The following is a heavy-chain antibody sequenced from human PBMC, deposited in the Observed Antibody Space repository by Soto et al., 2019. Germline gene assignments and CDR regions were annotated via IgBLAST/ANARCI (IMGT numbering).Heavy chain of an antibody. Sequence: SETLSLTCTVSGGCMSSGGYYWSWLRQHPGKGLEWIAYIYYSGSTYYNPSLKSRVTISVDTSKNQFSLKLSSVTAADTAVYYCARGGYYFYYGMDVWGQGTTVTVSS. CDR2: IYYSGST. J-gene: IGHJ6*02. CDR3: ARGGYYFYYGMDV. CDR1: GGCMSSGGYY. V-gene: IGHV4-31*03.